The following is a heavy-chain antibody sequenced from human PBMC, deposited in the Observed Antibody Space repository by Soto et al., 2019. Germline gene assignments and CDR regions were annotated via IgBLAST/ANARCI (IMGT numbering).Heavy chain of an antibody. V-gene: IGHV3-11*01. CDR2: ISSGGSTT. Sequence: QVQLVESGGGLVNPGGSLRLSCAASGFKFSDYYMNWIRQAPGKGLEWVSYISSGGSTTYYADSVKGRFTISRDNAKNSLFLQMNSRRAEDTAVYYCASQWFPSWAWGQGTLVTVSS. J-gene: IGHJ5*02. CDR1: GFKFSDYY. CDR3: ASQWFPSWA. D-gene: IGHD3-22*01.